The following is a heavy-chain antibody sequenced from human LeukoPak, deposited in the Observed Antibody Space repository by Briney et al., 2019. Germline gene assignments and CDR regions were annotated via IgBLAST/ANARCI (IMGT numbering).Heavy chain of an antibody. CDR2: ISSSSSTI. J-gene: IGHJ6*03. D-gene: IGHD3-3*02. V-gene: IGHV3-48*01. CDR1: GFTFSSYS. CDR3: ARRAFSYYYMDV. Sequence: PGGSLRLSCAASGFTFSSYSMNWVRQAPGKGLEWVSYISSSSSTIYYADSVKGRFTISRDNAKTSLYLQMNSLRAGDTAVYFCARRAFSYYYMDVWGKGTTVTVSS.